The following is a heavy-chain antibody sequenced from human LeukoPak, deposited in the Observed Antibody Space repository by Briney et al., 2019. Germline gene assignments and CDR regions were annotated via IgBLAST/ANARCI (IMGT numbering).Heavy chain of an antibody. D-gene: IGHD2-2*01. Sequence: GGSPRLSCAASGFTFSSYSMNWVRQAPGKGLEWVSSTSSSSSYIYYADSVKGRFTISRDNAKNSLYLQMNSLRAEDTAVYYCARVEQYQLLIDYWGQGTLVTVSS. J-gene: IGHJ4*02. V-gene: IGHV3-21*01. CDR3: ARVEQYQLLIDY. CDR2: TSSSSSYI. CDR1: GFTFSSYS.